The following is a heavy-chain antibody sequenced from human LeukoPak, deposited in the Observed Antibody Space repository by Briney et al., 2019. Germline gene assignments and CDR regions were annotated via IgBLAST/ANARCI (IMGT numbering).Heavy chain of an antibody. V-gene: IGHV4-4*07. CDR3: ARGYYDFWSGPQYNWFDP. J-gene: IGHJ5*02. CDR1: CGSISRYY. D-gene: IGHD3-3*01. Sequence: PSETLSLTRTVSCGSISRYYWSWIRQPAGKGREWIGRIYTIGSTTYNSPLKSRVTIPVATSKNQFSLKLSSVTAADTAVYYCARGYYDFWSGPQYNWFDPGGQGTVVTVSS. CDR2: IYTIGST.